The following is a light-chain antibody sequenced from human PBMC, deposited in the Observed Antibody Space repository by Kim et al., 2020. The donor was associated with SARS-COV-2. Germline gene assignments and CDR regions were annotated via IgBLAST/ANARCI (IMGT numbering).Light chain of an antibody. CDR3: LAWDNSLSGWV. CDR2: TNN. CDR1: SNNVGNQG. V-gene: IGLV10-54*01. J-gene: IGLJ3*02. Sequence: QTATLTCTGNSNNVGNQGVAWLQQHQGHPPKLLSYTNNNRPSGISEKFSPSRSGNTASLTITGLQPEDEADYYCLAWDNSLSGWVFGGGTKLTVL.